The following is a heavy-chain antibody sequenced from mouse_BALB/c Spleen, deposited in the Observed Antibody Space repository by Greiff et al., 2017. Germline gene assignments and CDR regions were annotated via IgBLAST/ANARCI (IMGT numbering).Heavy chain of an antibody. J-gene: IGHJ2*01. CDR2: ISSGSSTI. CDR1: GFTFSSFG. V-gene: IGHV5-17*02. Sequence: EVQVVESGGGLVQPGGSRKLSCAASGFTFSSFGMHWVRQAPEKGLEWVAYISSGSSTIYYADTVKGRFTISRDNPKNTLFLQMTSLRSEDTAMYYCARTIHYYGYIDYWGQGTTLTVSS. D-gene: IGHD1-2*01. CDR3: ARTIHYYGYIDY.